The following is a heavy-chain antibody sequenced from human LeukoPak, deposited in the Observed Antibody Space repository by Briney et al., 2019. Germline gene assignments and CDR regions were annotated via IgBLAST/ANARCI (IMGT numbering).Heavy chain of an antibody. CDR1: GFTFSSYW. V-gene: IGHV3-7*01. Sequence: PSGGSLRLSCAASGFTFSSYWMSWVRQAPGKGLEWVANIKQDESEKYYVDSVKGRLTISRDNAKNSLYLQMNSLRAEDMAVYYCARGWQGYRYGWAAGYWGQGTLVTVSS. D-gene: IGHD5-18*01. CDR2: IKQDESEK. J-gene: IGHJ4*02. CDR3: ARGWQGYRYGWAAGY.